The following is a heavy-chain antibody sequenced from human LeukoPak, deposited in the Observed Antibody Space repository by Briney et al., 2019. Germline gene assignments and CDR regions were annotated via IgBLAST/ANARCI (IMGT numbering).Heavy chain of an antibody. Sequence: PSETLSLTCTVSGGSISSHYWSWIRQPPGKGLEWIGYIYYSGSTNYNPSLKSRVTMSVDTSKNQFSLKLSSVTAADTAMYYCARHGGGGESYPRVFDYWGRGNLVTVSS. CDR2: IYYSGST. CDR1: GGSISSHY. CDR3: ARHGGGGESYPRVFDY. D-gene: IGHD1-26*01. V-gene: IGHV4-59*08. J-gene: IGHJ4*02.